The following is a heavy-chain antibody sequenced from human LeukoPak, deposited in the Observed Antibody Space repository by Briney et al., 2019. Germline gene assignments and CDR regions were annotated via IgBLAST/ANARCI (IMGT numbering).Heavy chain of an antibody. CDR3: AREGITMVRGALDY. Sequence: GGSLRLSCAASGFTFNNYALTWVRQTPGKGLECVSAISGDGVSPYYADSVKGRFTISRDNSKNTLYLQMNSLRAEDTAVYYCAREGITMVRGALDYWGQGTLVTVSS. CDR1: GFTFNNYA. D-gene: IGHD3-10*01. V-gene: IGHV3-23*01. CDR2: ISGDGVSP. J-gene: IGHJ4*02.